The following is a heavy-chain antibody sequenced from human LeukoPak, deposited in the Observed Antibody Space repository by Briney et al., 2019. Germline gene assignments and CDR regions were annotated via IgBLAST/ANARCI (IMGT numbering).Heavy chain of an antibody. D-gene: IGHD3-22*01. CDR1: GYSFTSYW. V-gene: IGHV5-51*01. Sequence: GESLKISCKGSGYSFTSYWIGWVGQMPGKGLEWMGIIYPGDSDTRYSPSFQGQVTISADESISTAYLQWSSLKASDTAMYYCARQPYYYDSSGYLEDYWGQGTLVTVSS. CDR3: ARQPYYYDSSGYLEDY. CDR2: IYPGDSDT. J-gene: IGHJ4*02.